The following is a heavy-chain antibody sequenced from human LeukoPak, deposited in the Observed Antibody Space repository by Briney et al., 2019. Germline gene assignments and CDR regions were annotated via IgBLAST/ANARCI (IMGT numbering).Heavy chain of an antibody. V-gene: IGHV3-7*01. CDR1: GFTFSSYW. J-gene: IGHJ3*02. D-gene: IGHD2-15*01. CDR2: IKQDGSEK. CDR3: ASSSGGSWNDAFDI. Sequence: GGSLRLSCAASGFTFSSYWMSWVRQAPGKGLEWVANIKQDGSEKYYVDSVKGRFTISRDNAKNSLYLQMNSLRAEDTAVYYCASSSGGSWNDAFDIWGQGRMVTVSS.